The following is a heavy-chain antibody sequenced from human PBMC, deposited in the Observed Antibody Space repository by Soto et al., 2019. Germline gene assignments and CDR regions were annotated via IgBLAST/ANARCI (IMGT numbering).Heavy chain of an antibody. D-gene: IGHD5-18*01. V-gene: IGHV3-33*03. CDR1: GFPLHSYG. CDR3: AKGRNSYGPFFDY. CDR2: IWYDGSNK. J-gene: IGHJ4*02. Sequence: GGCXKLSCAASGFPLHSYGMHWVPQAPGKGLEWVAVIWYDGSNKYYADSVKGRFTISRDNAKSLLYLQMNSLRAEDTAVYYCAKGRNSYGPFFDYWGQGNLVTVSS.